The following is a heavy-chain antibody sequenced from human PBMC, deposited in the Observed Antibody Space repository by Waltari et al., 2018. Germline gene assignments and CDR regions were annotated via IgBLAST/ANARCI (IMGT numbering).Heavy chain of an antibody. CDR3: AKDGAPPAQLYWYFDL. V-gene: IGHV3-23*01. J-gene: IGHJ2*01. CDR2: VTHRGYGT. CDR1: GFTFSNYA. Sequence: EVQLLESGGRLVQPGGSLRLPCAASGFTFSNYAMNGVRPAPGKGLEWVSGVTHRGYGTFYAESVRGRFTISRDNSKNTLYLQINGLRAEDTAVYYCAKDGAPPAQLYWYFDLWGRGTLVTVSS. D-gene: IGHD2-2*01.